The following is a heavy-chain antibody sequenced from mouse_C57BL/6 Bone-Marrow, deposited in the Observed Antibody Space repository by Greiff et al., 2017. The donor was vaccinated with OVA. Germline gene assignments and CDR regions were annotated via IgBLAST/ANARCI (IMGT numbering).Heavy chain of an antibody. CDR1: GYTFTSYT. V-gene: IGHV1-4*01. Sequence: VQLVESGAELARPGASVKMSCKASGYTFTSYTMHWVKQRPGQGLEWIGNINPSSGYTKYNQKFKDKATLTADKSASTAYMQLSSLTSEDSAVYYCARGHADYWGKGTTLTVAT. J-gene: IGHJ2*01. CDR2: INPSSGYT. CDR3: ARGHADY. D-gene: IGHD3-1*01.